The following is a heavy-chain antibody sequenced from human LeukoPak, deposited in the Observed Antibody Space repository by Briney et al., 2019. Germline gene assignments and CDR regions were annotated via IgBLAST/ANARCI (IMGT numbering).Heavy chain of an antibody. CDR3: ATVGYSSGWDNWFDP. Sequence: PGGSLRLSCAASGFTFTTYSMNWVRQAPGKGLEWVSSISSSSAYIYYADSVKGRFTISRDNAKNPLYLQMNSLRAEDTAVYYCATVGYSSGWDNWFDPWGQGTLVTVSS. D-gene: IGHD6-19*01. CDR1: GFTFTTYS. CDR2: ISSSSAYI. J-gene: IGHJ5*02. V-gene: IGHV3-21*01.